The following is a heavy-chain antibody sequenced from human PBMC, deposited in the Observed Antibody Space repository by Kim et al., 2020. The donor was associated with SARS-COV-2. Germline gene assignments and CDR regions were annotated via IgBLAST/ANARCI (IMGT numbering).Heavy chain of an antibody. Sequence: RYSPSLKSRLTITKDTSKHQVVLTMTNMDPVDTATYYCAHSLRSGGAFDIWGQGTMVTVSS. CDR3: AHSLRSGGAFDI. V-gene: IGHV2-5*01. D-gene: IGHD3-10*01. J-gene: IGHJ3*02.